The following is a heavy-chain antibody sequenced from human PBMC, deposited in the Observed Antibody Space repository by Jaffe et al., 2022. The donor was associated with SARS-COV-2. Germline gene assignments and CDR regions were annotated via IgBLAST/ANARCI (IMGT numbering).Heavy chain of an antibody. Sequence: QVQLVQSGAEVKKPGASVKVSCKASGYTFTSYAMHWVRQAPGQRLEWMGWINAGNGNTKYSQKFQGRVTITRDTSASTAYMELSSLRSEDTAVYYCARVPRAAAEFDYWGQGTLVTVSS. V-gene: IGHV1-3*01. CDR2: INAGNGNT. CDR3: ARVPRAAAEFDY. D-gene: IGHD6-13*01. J-gene: IGHJ4*02. CDR1: GYTFTSYA.